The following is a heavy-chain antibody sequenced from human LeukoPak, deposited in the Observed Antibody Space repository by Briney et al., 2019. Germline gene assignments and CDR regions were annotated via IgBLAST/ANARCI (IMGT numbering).Heavy chain of an antibody. D-gene: IGHD3-22*01. J-gene: IGHJ3*02. CDR1: GGTFSSYA. CDR3: ARAAITMIVVAHIPIPGAFDI. V-gene: IGHV1-69*05. Sequence: SVKVSCKASGGTFSSYAISWVRQAPGQGLEWMGGIIPIFGTANYAQKFQGRVTITTDESTSTAYMELSSLRSGDTAVYYCARAAITMIVVAHIPIPGAFDIWGQGTMVTVSS. CDR2: IIPIFGTA.